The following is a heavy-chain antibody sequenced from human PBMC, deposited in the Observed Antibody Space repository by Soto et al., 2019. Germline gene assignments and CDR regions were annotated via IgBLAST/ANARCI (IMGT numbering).Heavy chain of an antibody. CDR2: ISSSGSTI. V-gene: IGHV3-11*01. CDR3: ARGYYGDYEFDY. D-gene: IGHD4-17*01. J-gene: IGHJ4*02. CDR1: RFTFRDSH. Sequence: PAGAPRLSFAAPRFTFRDSHISWIRQAPGKGREWVSYISSSGSTIYYADSVKGRFTISRDNAKSSLYLQMNSLRAEDTAVYYGARGYYGDYEFDYWGQGTLVTGSS.